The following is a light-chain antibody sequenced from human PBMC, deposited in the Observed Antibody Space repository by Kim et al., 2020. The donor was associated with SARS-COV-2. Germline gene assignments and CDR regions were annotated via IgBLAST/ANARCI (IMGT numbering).Light chain of an antibody. CDR1: NIGSKS. J-gene: IGLJ1*01. Sequence: APGKTATITCGGNNIGSKSVHWYQQKPGQAPVLFIYFDSVRPSGIPERFSGSNYGTTATLTISRVEAGDEADYYCQVWDSRGAQYVFGSGTKVTVL. V-gene: IGLV3-21*04. CDR3: QVWDSRGAQYV. CDR2: FDS.